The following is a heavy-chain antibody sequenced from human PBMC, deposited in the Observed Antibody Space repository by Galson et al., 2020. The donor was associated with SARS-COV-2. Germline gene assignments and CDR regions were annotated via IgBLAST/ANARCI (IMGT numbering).Heavy chain of an antibody. J-gene: IGHJ3*02. CDR2: ISSSGSTI. CDR1: GFTFSSYE. V-gene: IGHV3-48*03. Sequence: GGSLRLSCAASGFTFSSYEMNWVRQAPGKGLEWVSYISSSGSTIYYADSVKGRFTISRDNAKNSLYLQMNSLRAEDTAVYYCARDMGGSYFMGDAFDIWGQGTMVTVSS. D-gene: IGHD1-26*01. CDR3: ARDMGGSYFMGDAFDI.